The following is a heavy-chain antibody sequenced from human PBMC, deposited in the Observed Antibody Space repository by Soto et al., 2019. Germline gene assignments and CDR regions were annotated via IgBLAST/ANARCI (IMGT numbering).Heavy chain of an antibody. D-gene: IGHD4-17*01. CDR2: IYYSGST. CDR1: GGSISSDGYY. V-gene: IGHV4-31*03. Sequence: PSETLSLTCSVSGGSISSDGYYWSWIRQHPGKGLEWIGYIYYSGSTYYNPSLKSRVNMSVDTSKSQFSLKLTSVTAADTAVYYCARSHPYSDYDRFDYWGQGTLVTSPQ. J-gene: IGHJ4*02. CDR3: ARSHPYSDYDRFDY.